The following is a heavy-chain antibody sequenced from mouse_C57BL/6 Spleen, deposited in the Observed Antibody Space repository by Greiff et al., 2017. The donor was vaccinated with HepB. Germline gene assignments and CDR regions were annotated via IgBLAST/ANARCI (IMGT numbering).Heavy chain of an antibody. D-gene: IGHD1-1*01. Sequence: DVKLVESGGDLVKPGGSLKLSCAASGFTFSSYGMSWVRQTPDKRLEWVATISSGGSYTYYPDSVKGRFTISRDNAKNTLYLQKSSLKSEDTAMYYCARHYYYGSSYYYYAMDYWGQGTSVTVSS. CDR1: GFTFSSYG. J-gene: IGHJ4*01. V-gene: IGHV5-6*02. CDR2: ISSGGSYT. CDR3: ARHYYYGSSYYYYAMDY.